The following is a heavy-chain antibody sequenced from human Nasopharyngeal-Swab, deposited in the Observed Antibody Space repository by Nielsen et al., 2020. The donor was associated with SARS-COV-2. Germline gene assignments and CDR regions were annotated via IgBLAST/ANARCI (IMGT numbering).Heavy chain of an antibody. V-gene: IGHV4-38-2*02. Sequence: SETLSLTCTVSGYSISSGYYWGWIRQPPGKGLEWIGSIYHSGSTYYNPSLKSRVTISVDTSKNQFSLKLSSVTAADTAVYYCARGQYTVSFDYWGQGTLVTVSS. CDR2: IYHSGST. CDR3: ARGQYTVSFDY. CDR1: GYSISSGYY. J-gene: IGHJ4*02. D-gene: IGHD4-11*01.